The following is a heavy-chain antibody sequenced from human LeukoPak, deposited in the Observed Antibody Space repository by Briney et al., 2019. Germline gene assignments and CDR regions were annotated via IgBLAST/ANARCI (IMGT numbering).Heavy chain of an antibody. V-gene: IGHV4-61*02. CDR1: GASISSGSYS. CDR2: LYTSGIT. J-gene: IGHJ4*02. CDR3: ARGSAYRSFDY. D-gene: IGHD4-11*01. Sequence: SQTLSLTCTVSGASISSGSYSWGWIRQPAGEGLEWIVRLYTSGITNYNSSLKSRITMSVDTSKNQFSLKLSSVTAADTAVYYCARGSAYRSFDYWGQGTLVSVSS.